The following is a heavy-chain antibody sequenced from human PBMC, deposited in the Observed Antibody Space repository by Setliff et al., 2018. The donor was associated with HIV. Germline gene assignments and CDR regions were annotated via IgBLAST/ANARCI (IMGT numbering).Heavy chain of an antibody. V-gene: IGHV1-46*01. CDR2: INPSGGST. D-gene: IGHD3-10*01. Sequence: VASVKVSCKASGYTFSSYYMHWVRQAPGQGLEWMGIINPSGGSTAHPQKFQGRVTMTRDTSTSTAYMELNSLRSEDTAVYYCARGSDSGSYSYYYGMDVWGQGTTVTVSS. CDR1: GYTFSSYY. J-gene: IGHJ6*02. CDR3: ARGSDSGSYSYYYGMDV.